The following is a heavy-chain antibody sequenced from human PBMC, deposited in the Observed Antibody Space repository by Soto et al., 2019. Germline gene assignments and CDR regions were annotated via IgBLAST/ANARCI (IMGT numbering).Heavy chain of an antibody. J-gene: IGHJ6*02. V-gene: IGHV4-31*03. CDR1: GGSISSGGYY. CDR3: ARDDYGYYYYGMDV. Sequence: SETLSLTCTVSGGSISSGGYYWSWIRQHPGKGLEWIGYIYYSGSTYYNPSLKSRVTISVDTSKNQFSLKLSSVTAADTAVYYCARDDYGYYYYGMDVWGQGTTVT. D-gene: IGHD4-17*01. CDR2: IYYSGST.